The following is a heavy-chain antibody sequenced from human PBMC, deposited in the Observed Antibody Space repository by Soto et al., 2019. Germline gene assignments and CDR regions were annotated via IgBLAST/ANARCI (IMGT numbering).Heavy chain of an antibody. J-gene: IGHJ4*02. Sequence: ASVKVSCKASGGIFSNFVITWVRQAPGHGLEWMGQIIPVFGTPNYAQMFQGRVTITADESTSTAYMELSSLRSDDTAVYYCASPGYDSSAYFTNAHCGQGTLVTVS. V-gene: IGHV1-69*13. CDR2: IIPVFGTP. CDR1: GGIFSNFV. D-gene: IGHD3-22*01. CDR3: ASPGYDSSAYFTNAH.